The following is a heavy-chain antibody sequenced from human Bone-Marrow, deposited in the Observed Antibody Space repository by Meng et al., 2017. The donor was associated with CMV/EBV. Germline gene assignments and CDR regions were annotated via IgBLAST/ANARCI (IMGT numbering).Heavy chain of an antibody. Sequence: GESLKISCAASGFTFSSYAMHWVRQAPGKGLEWVSVIYSGGSTYYADSVKGRFTISRDNSKNTLYLQMNSLRAEDTAVYYCARSMYYYDSSGPYDYWGQGTLVTVSS. CDR1: GFTFSSYA. J-gene: IGHJ4*02. D-gene: IGHD3-22*01. CDR3: ARSMYYYDSSGPYDY. CDR2: IYSGGST. V-gene: IGHV3-53*01.